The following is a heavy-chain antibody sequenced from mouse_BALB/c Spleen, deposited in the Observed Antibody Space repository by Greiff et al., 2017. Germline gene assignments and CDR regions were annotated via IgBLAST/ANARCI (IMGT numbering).Heavy chain of an antibody. J-gene: IGHJ2*01. V-gene: IGHV1-14*01. Sequence: VQLQQSGPELVKPGASVKMSCKASGYTFTSYVMHWVKQKPGQGLEWIGYINPYNDGTKYNEKFKGKATLTSDKSSSTAYMELSSLTSEDSAVYYCATGPTEVYFGYWGQGTTLTVSS. CDR1: GYTFTSYV. CDR3: ATGPTEVYFGY. D-gene: IGHD1-1*01. CDR2: INPYNDGT.